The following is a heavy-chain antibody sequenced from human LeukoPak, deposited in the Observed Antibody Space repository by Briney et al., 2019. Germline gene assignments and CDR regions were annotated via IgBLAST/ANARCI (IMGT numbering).Heavy chain of an antibody. Sequence: GASVKVSCKASGYTFTGYYMHWVRQAPGQGLEWMGWINPNSGGTNYAQKFQGRVTMTRDTSISTAYMELSRLRSDDTAVHYCARDRIGSIAAAGEWGQGTLVTVSS. CDR1: GYTFTGYY. CDR2: INPNSGGT. V-gene: IGHV1-2*02. J-gene: IGHJ4*02. CDR3: ARDRIGSIAAAGE. D-gene: IGHD6-13*01.